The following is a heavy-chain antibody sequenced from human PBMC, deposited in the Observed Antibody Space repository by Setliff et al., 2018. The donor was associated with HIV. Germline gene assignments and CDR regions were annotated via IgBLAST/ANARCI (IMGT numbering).Heavy chain of an antibody. CDR3: ARHFPSISLFFGDPGPFDR. CDR1: GGSISSSSYY. Sequence: PSETLSLTCTVSGGSISSSSYYWGWIRRPPGKGLEWIGSIFNDGRTYYNPSLKSRVTIPMDTSTNQFSLKLTSVTAADTAVYFCARHFPSISLFFGDPGPFDRWGQGALVTVSS. J-gene: IGHJ4*02. CDR2: IFNDGRT. D-gene: IGHD3-10*01. V-gene: IGHV4-39*01.